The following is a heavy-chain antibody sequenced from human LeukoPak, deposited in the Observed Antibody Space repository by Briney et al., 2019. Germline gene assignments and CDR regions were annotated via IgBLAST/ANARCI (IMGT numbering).Heavy chain of an antibody. J-gene: IGHJ6*03. Sequence: GASVKVSCKASGGTFNSYAISWVRQAPGQGLEWMGGIIPMFETANYAQKFQGRVTITADEFTTTVYMELSSLRSEGTAVYYCARGIRYYDILTGHVKGHDNSYYYYMDVWGQGTAVTISS. D-gene: IGHD3-9*01. CDR2: IIPMFETA. CDR3: ARGIRYYDILTGHVKGHDNSYYYYMDV. V-gene: IGHV1-69*01. CDR1: GGTFNSYA.